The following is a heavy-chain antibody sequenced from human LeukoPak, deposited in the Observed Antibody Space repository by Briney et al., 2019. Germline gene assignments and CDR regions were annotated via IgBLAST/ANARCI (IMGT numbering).Heavy chain of an antibody. CDR1: GGSISNGAYY. CDR3: ARYGDYTNYYYYGMDV. V-gene: IGHV4-31*03. D-gene: IGHD4-17*01. CDR2: IYYSGRT. Sequence: SETLSLTCTVSGGSISNGAYYWSWFRQYPGKGLEWIGYIYYSGRTYYSPSLKGRVAISVDTSKNQFSLKLSSVTAADTAVYYCARYGDYTNYYYYGMDVWGQGTTVTVSS. J-gene: IGHJ6*02.